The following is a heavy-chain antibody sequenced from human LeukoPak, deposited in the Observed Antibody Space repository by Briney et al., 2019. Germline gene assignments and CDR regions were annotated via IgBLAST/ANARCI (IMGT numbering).Heavy chain of an antibody. CDR1: GGTFSSYA. CDR2: IIPIFGTA. V-gene: IGHV1-69*05. Sequence: SVKVSCKASGGTFSSYAISWVRQAPGQGLEWMGRIIPIFGTANYAQKFQGRVTITTDESTSTAYMELSSLRSEDTAVYYCARGSSMKYYYYYMDVWGKGTTVTVSS. CDR3: ARGSSMKYYYYYMDV. J-gene: IGHJ6*03. D-gene: IGHD2/OR15-2a*01.